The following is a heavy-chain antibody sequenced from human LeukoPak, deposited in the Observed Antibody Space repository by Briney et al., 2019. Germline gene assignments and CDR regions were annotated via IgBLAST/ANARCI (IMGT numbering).Heavy chain of an antibody. D-gene: IGHD2-21*02. J-gene: IGHJ4*02. Sequence: EASVKVSCKASGGTFSSYAISWVRQAPGQGLEWMGGIIPIFGTANYAQKFQGRVTITADESTSTAYMELSSLRSEDTAVYYCARDGGMTADSGGWGQGTLVTVSS. CDR1: GGTFSSYA. CDR3: ARDGGMTADSGG. CDR2: IIPIFGTA. V-gene: IGHV1-69*13.